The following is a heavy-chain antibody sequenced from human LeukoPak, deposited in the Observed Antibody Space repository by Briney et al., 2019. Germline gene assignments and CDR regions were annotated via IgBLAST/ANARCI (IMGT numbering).Heavy chain of an antibody. Sequence: GGPLRLSCAASGFTFSSYAMHWVRQAPGKGLEWVAVISYDGSNKYYADSVKGRFTISRDNSKNTLYLQMNSLRAEDTAVYYCARDQGDYYDSSGYPDYWGQGTLVTVSS. CDR1: GFTFSSYA. CDR3: ARDQGDYYDSSGYPDY. V-gene: IGHV3-30-3*01. J-gene: IGHJ4*02. D-gene: IGHD3-22*01. CDR2: ISYDGSNK.